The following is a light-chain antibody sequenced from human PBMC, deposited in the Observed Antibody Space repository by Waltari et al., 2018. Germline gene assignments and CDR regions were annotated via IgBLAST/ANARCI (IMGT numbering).Light chain of an antibody. V-gene: IGLV2-14*03. CDR1: NSDIGNYNY. CDR2: DVP. J-gene: IGLJ3*02. Sequence: QSALTQPASVSGSLGQSITISCLGTNSDIGNYNYVSWYQQIPGEAPRLIIYDVPNRPSRISSRFSGSKSGMTASLTISGLQADDEGIYYCCSHTNIGTWVFGGGTTLTVL. CDR3: CSHTNIGTWV.